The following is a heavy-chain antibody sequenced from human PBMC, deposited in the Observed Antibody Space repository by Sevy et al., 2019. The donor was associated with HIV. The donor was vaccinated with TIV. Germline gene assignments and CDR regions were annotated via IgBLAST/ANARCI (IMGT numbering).Heavy chain of an antibody. J-gene: IGHJ6*02. CDR2: ISAYNGNT. V-gene: IGHV1-18*01. CDR1: GYTFTSYG. D-gene: IGHD3-3*01. CDR3: ARDPPRDFWSGYSFYYYYGMDV. Sequence: ASVKVSCKASGYTFTSYGMSWVRQAPGQGLEWMGWISAYNGNTNYAQKLQGRVTMTTDTSTSTAYMELRSLRSDDTAVYYCARDPPRDFWSGYSFYYYYGMDVWGQGTTVTVSS.